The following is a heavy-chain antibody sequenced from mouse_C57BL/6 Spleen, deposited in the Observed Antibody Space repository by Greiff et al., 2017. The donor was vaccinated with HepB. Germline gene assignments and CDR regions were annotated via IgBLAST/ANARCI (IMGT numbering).Heavy chain of an antibody. Sequence: VQLKESGAELVRPRASVKLSCTASGFNIKDDYMHWVKQRPEQGLEWIGWIDPENGDTEYASKFQGKATITADTSSNTAYLQLSSLTSEDTAVYYCTTNDYTWFAYWGQGTLVTVSA. J-gene: IGHJ3*01. D-gene: IGHD2-4*01. CDR1: GFNIKDDY. CDR2: IDPENGDT. CDR3: TTNDYTWFAY. V-gene: IGHV14-4*01.